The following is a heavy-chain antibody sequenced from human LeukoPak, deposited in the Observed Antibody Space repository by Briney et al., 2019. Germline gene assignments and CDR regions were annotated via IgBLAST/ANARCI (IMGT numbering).Heavy chain of an antibody. CDR2: IVYDGSNK. J-gene: IGHJ6*04. Sequence: GGSLRLSCAASGFPFSKFAMYWVRQAPGKGLECVAAIVYDGSNKYYADSVKGRFTISRDNSKDTLYLQMNSLRPEDTAVYYCARDGNSGYDSDYYYGMDVWGKGTSVTVSS. CDR3: ARDGNSGYDSDYYYGMDV. CDR1: GFPFSKFA. D-gene: IGHD5-12*01. V-gene: IGHV3-30*04.